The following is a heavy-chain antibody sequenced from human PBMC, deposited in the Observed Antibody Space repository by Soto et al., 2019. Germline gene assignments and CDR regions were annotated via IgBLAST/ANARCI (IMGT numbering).Heavy chain of an antibody. CDR2: ISSTGSTP. D-gene: IGHD6-6*01. Sequence: GGSLRLSCPASGVPFSDSYMAWIRQAPGKGLEEIATISSTGSTPYYADSVKGRFTISRDNAQNSLYLEMNNLRAEDTAVYYCARGQQLVANWLDPWGQGILVTVSS. CDR3: ARGQQLVANWLDP. V-gene: IGHV3-11*01. J-gene: IGHJ5*02. CDR1: GVPFSDSY.